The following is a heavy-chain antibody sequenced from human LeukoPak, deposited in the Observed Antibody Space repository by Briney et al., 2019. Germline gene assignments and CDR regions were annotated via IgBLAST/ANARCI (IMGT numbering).Heavy chain of an antibody. Sequence: SGTLSLTCTVSGGSISSYYWSWIRQPAGKGLEWIGRIYTSGSTNYNPSLKSRVTMSVDTSKNQFSLKLSSVTAADTAVYYCARDYPNYYGSGSYYRGVNWFDPWGQGTLVTVSS. V-gene: IGHV4-4*07. J-gene: IGHJ5*02. D-gene: IGHD3-10*01. CDR2: IYTSGST. CDR1: GGSISSYY. CDR3: ARDYPNYYGSGSYYRGVNWFDP.